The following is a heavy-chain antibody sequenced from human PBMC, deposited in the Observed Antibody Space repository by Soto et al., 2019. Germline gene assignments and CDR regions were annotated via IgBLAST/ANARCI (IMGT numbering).Heavy chain of an antibody. V-gene: IGHV4-61*01. CDR3: ARVTTGTTWVTSEY. J-gene: IGHJ4*02. Sequence: QVQLQESGPGLVKPSETLSLTCTVSGGSVSSGSYYWSWLRQPPGKGLEWIGYLYYSWNTNYNPSLKRRVTISVDTSKNQCSLKLSSVTAADTAVYYCARVTTGTTWVTSEYWGQGTLVNVSS. D-gene: IGHD1-7*01. CDR2: LYYSWNT. CDR1: GGSVSSGSYY.